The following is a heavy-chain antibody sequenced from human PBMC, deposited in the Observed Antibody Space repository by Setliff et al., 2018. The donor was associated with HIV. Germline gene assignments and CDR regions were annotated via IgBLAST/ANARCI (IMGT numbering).Heavy chain of an antibody. CDR2: IYVHGSA. CDR1: GASISNFY. V-gene: IGHV4-4*07. J-gene: IGHJ4*02. CDR3: ARTPEDYDQYFFDR. D-gene: IGHD3-22*01. Sequence: LSLTCTVSGASISNFYWSWIRQSPGKGLEWIGHIYVHGSALYNPSLKSRVTMSVDTSKNQFSLKLSSVTAADTAVYYCARTPEDYDQYFFDRWGQGTLVTVSS.